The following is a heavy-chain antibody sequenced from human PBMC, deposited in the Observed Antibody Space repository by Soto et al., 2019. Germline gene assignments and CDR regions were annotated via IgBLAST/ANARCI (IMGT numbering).Heavy chain of an antibody. D-gene: IGHD6-6*01. J-gene: IGHJ6*02. CDR3: AKSPSRAPYGMDV. CDR1: GFPFSMYA. V-gene: IGHV3-23*01. Sequence: PGGSLRLSCASSGFPFSMYAMTLVRQAPGKGLEWVSAISGSVDSTYYADSVKGRFTISRDNSKKTVYLEMNSLRVEDTAVYHCAKSPSRAPYGMDVWGQGTTVTV. CDR2: ISGSVDST.